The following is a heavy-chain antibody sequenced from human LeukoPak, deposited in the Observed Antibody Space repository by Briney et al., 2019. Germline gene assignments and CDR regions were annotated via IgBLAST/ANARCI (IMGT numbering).Heavy chain of an antibody. V-gene: IGHV3-30*02. J-gene: IGHJ3*02. D-gene: IGHD1-26*01. CDR2: IRYDGSNK. CDR1: GFTFSNYG. Sequence: GGSLRLSCAASGFTFSNYGMHWVRQAPGKGLERVAFIRYDGSNKYYADSVKGRFTISRDNSKSTLYLQMNSLRAEDTAVYYCARDGRHPHAFDIWGQGTMVTVSS. CDR3: ARDGRHPHAFDI.